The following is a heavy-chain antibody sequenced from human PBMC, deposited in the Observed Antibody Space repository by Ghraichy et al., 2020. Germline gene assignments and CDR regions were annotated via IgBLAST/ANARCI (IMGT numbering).Heavy chain of an antibody. V-gene: IGHV4-30-4*01. Sequence: SETLSLTCTVSGGSISSGDYYWSWIRQPPGKGLEWIGYIYYSGSTNYNPSLKSRGTISVDTSKNQFSLKLSSVTAADTAVYYCARDMVRGVYNWFDPWGQGTLVTVSS. CDR1: GGSISSGDYY. D-gene: IGHD3-10*01. CDR2: IYYSGST. J-gene: IGHJ5*02. CDR3: ARDMVRGVYNWFDP.